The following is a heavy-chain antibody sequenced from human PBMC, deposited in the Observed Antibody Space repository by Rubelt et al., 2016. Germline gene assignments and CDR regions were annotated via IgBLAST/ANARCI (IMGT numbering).Heavy chain of an antibody. CDR1: GYTFTGYY. J-gene: IGHJ6*02. Sequence: QVQLVQSGAEVKKPGASVKVSCKASGYTFTGYYMHWVRQAPGQGLEWMGWINPNSGGTNYAQKFQGWVTMTRDTSISTAYMELSRRRSDETAVYYWARCGLHNGNDVYGMDVGGQGTTVTVSS. CDR2: INPNSGGT. CDR3: ARCGLHNGNDVYGMDV. D-gene: IGHD1-1*01. V-gene: IGHV1-2*04.